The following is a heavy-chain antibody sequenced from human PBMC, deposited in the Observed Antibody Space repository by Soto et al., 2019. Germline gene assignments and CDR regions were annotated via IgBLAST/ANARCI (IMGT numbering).Heavy chain of an antibody. J-gene: IGHJ4*02. CDR3: AKGLPYDSSPGPFDY. Sequence: GGSLRLSCAASGFTFSSYGMHWVRQAPGKGLEWVAVISYDGSNKYYADSVKGRFTISRDNSKNTLYLQMNSLRAEDTAVYYCAKGLPYDSSPGPFDYWGQGTLGTVSS. CDR1: GFTFSSYG. V-gene: IGHV3-30*18. D-gene: IGHD3-22*01. CDR2: ISYDGSNK.